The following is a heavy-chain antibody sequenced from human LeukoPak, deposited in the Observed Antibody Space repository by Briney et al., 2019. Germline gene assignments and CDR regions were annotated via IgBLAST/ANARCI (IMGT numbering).Heavy chain of an antibody. Sequence: PGGSLRLSCAASGFTFSSYWMHWVRQAPGTGLVWVSRINGGGSSTSYANSVQGRFNIPRDNAKNTVYLQMNSLRGEATAVYYCARGPTSSWGDFDYWGQGTLVIASS. CDR3: ARGPTSSWGDFDY. J-gene: IGHJ4*02. V-gene: IGHV3-74*01. CDR1: GFTFSSYW. D-gene: IGHD7-27*01. CDR2: INGGGSST.